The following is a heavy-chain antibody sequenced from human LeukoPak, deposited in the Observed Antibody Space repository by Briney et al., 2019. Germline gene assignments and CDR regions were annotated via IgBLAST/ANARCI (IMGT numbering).Heavy chain of an antibody. Sequence: AGGSLRLSCAVSGFSFSSHWMSWVRQAPGKGLEWVAIINQDGSEKYYVDSVKGRFSISRDNAKNSLELQMNSLRAEDTAVYYCARGVYGSGRFFDYWGQGTLVTVSS. J-gene: IGHJ4*02. CDR1: GFSFSSHW. D-gene: IGHD3-10*01. V-gene: IGHV3-7*05. CDR3: ARGVYGSGRFFDY. CDR2: INQDGSEK.